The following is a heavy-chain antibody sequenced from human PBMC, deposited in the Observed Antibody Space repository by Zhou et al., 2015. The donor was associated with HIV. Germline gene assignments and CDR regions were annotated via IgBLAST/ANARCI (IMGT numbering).Heavy chain of an antibody. CDR3: VRVLVPLQVGDY. CDR2: IIPIIGVT. J-gene: IGHJ4*02. V-gene: IGHV1-69*02. CDR1: GGTFSSSS. D-gene: IGHD3-3*01. Sequence: QVQLVQSGAEGKKPGSSVKVSCKTSGGTFSSSSISWVRQAPGEGLEWMGRIIPIIGVTDYAQKFQERFTITAETSTTTASMELRSLRSDDTAVYYCVRVLVPLQVGDYWGQGTLVTVSS.